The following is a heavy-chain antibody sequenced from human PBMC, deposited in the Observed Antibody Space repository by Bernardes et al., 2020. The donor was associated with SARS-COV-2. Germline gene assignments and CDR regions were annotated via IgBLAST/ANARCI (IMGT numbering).Heavy chain of an antibody. Sequence: SETLSLTCTISGASVRSFFWSWIRQSPGKGLEWIGYMHYVGTSDYNSSLKSRLSMSVNTPRNQFSLRLTSVTAADTAVYYCARHPTSVWGPTVDWGRGTLVTVSS. CDR2: MHYVGTS. V-gene: IGHV4-59*08. CDR1: GASVRSFF. J-gene: IGHJ4*02. CDR3: ARHPTSVWGPTVD. D-gene: IGHD3-16*01.